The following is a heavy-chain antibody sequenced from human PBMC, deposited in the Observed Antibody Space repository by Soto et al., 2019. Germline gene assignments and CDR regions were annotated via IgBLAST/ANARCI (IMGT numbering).Heavy chain of an antibody. V-gene: IGHV4-39*01. CDR1: GGSIISSSYY. D-gene: IGHD6-19*01. J-gene: IGHJ5*02. CDR2: IYYSGST. Sequence: SETLSLTCTVSGGSIISSSYYWVLIRQPPGKGLEWIGSIYYSGSTYYNPSLKSRVTISVDTSKNQFSLKLSSVTAADTAVYYCARTRAVWFDPWGQGTLVTVSS. CDR3: ARTRAVWFDP.